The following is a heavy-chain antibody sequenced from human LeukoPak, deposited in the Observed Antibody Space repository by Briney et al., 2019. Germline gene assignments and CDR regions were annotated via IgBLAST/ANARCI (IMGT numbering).Heavy chain of an antibody. V-gene: IGHV3-74*01. CDR2: INTDGSSA. Sequence: PGGSLRLSCAASGFTFSTYWMHWVRQAPGNGLVWVSHINTDGSSATYADSVKGRFTIPRDNAKNTLYQHMNSLRDDDTAVYYCATGKRYAFDYWGQGILVTVSS. CDR1: GFTFSTYW. J-gene: IGHJ4*02. CDR3: ATGKRYAFDY. D-gene: IGHD3-9*01.